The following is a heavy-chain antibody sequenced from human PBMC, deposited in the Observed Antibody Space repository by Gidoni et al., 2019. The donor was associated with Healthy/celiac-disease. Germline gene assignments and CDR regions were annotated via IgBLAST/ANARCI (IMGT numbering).Heavy chain of an antibody. CDR3: ARDRDSSSWYVEDAFDI. D-gene: IGHD6-13*01. J-gene: IGHJ3*02. Sequence: EVPLVESGGGLVQPGGSLRLSCAASGFTFSSHAMHWVRQAPGKGLEYVSAISSNGGSTYYANSVKGRFTISRDNSKNTLYLQMGSLRAEDMAVYYCARDRDSSSWYVEDAFDIWGQGTMVTVSS. CDR2: ISSNGGST. V-gene: IGHV3-64*01. CDR1: GFTFSSHA.